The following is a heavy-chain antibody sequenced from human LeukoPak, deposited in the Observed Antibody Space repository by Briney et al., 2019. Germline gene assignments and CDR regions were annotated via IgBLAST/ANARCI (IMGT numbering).Heavy chain of an antibody. CDR2: IYYSEST. CDR1: GGSINSGVYY. V-gene: IGHV4-31*03. CDR3: ARDNYGMDV. J-gene: IGHJ6*02. Sequence: SETLSLTCTVSGGSINSGVYYWSWVRQHPGKGLEWIGYIYYSESTFYNPSLKSRVTISVDTSKNQFSLNLSSVTAADTAVYYCARDNYGMDVWGQGTTVTVSS.